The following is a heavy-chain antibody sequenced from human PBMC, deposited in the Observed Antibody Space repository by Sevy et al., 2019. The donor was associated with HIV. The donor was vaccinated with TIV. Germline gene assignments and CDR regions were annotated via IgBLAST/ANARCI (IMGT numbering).Heavy chain of an antibody. CDR3: ARRYFDV. Sequence: GSSLRLSCAASGFTFHTYWMQLVRQAPGKGLEWVANIRQDGNEIYYADSVKGRFTISRDNAMQSLYLEMNNLRVEDSGIYYCARRYFDVWGQGTLVTVSS. V-gene: IGHV3-7*01. J-gene: IGHJ4*02. CDR2: IRQDGNEI. CDR1: GFTFHTYW.